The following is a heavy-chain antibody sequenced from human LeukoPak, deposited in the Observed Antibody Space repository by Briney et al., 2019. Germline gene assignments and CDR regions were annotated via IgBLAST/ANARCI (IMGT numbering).Heavy chain of an antibody. V-gene: IGHV1-69*01. CDR3: ARDATEYSSGWYWRGGARGDWFDP. Sequence: ASVKVSCTASGGTFSSYAISWVRQAPGQGLEWMGGITPIFGTANYAQKFQGRVTITADESTSTAYMELSSLRSEDTAVYYCARDATEYSSGWYWRGGARGDWFDPWGQGTLVTVSS. J-gene: IGHJ5*02. CDR1: GGTFSSYA. D-gene: IGHD6-19*01. CDR2: ITPIFGTA.